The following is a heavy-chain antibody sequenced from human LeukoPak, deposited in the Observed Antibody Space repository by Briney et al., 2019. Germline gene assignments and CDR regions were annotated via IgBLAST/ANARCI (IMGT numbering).Heavy chain of an antibody. J-gene: IGHJ4*02. D-gene: IGHD6-13*01. V-gene: IGHV3-33*03. CDR3: ATDAIAAAGDY. CDR2: IWYDGSNK. CDR1: GFTFSTYG. Sequence: GGSLRLSCAASGFTFSTYGMHWVRQAPGKGLDWVTFIWYDGSNKYYADSVKGRFTISRDNSKSTLYLQMNSLRAEDTAVYYCATDAIAAAGDYWGQGTLVTVSS.